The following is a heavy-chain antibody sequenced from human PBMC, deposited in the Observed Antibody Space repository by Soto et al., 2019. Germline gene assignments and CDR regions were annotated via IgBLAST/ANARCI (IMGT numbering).Heavy chain of an antibody. D-gene: IGHD3-3*01. V-gene: IGHV4-59*01. Sequence: SETLSLTCTVSGGSISSYSWSWSRQPPGKGLEWIGYIYYSGSTNYNPSLKSRVTISVDTSKNQFSLKLSSVTAADTAVYYCARQRAEDYDFWSGYYYFDYWGQGTLATVSS. J-gene: IGHJ4*02. CDR1: GGSISSYS. CDR2: IYYSGST. CDR3: ARQRAEDYDFWSGYYYFDY.